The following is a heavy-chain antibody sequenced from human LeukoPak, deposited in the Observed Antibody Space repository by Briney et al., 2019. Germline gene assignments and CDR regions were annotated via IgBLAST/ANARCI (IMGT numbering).Heavy chain of an antibody. J-gene: IGHJ4*02. D-gene: IGHD5-24*01. CDR3: ARLKTEMATIDY. Sequence: GESLKISCKGSGYSFTSYLIGWVRQTPGKGLEWMGIIYPSDSDTRYSPSFEGQVTISADKSISTAYLQWSSLKASDTAMYYCARLKTEMATIDYWGQGTLVTVSS. CDR2: IYPSDSDT. V-gene: IGHV5-51*01. CDR1: GYSFTSYL.